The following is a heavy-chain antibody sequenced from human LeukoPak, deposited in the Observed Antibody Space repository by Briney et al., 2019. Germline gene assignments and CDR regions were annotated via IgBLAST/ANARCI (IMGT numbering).Heavy chain of an antibody. CDR1: GYTFTSYD. D-gene: IGHD3-3*01. J-gene: IGHJ6*03. V-gene: IGHV1-8*01. CDR3: ARGGKDTIVLYYYYYMDV. Sequence: ASVKVSCKASGYTFTSYDINWVRQATGQGLEWMGWMNPNSGNTGYAQKFQGTVTMTRNTSISTAYMELSSLRSEDTAVYYCARGGKDTIVLYYYYYMDVWGKGTTVTVSS. CDR2: MNPNSGNT.